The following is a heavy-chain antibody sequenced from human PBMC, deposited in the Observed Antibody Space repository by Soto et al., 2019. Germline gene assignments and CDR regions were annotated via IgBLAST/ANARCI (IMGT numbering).Heavy chain of an antibody. V-gene: IGHV1-18*01. Sequence: GASVKVSCKASGYTFTNYDSNWVRQAPGQGLEWMGWISAYNGNTNYAQKLQGRVTMTTDTSTSTAYMELRSLRSDDTAVYYCARVVHYYGSGSYLGYYYYYMDVWGKGTTVTVSS. CDR2: ISAYNGNT. CDR1: GYTFTNYD. CDR3: ARVVHYYGSGSYLGYYYYYMDV. J-gene: IGHJ6*03. D-gene: IGHD3-10*01.